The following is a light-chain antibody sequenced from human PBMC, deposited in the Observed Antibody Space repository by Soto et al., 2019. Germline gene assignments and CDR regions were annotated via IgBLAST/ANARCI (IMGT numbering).Light chain of an antibody. CDR1: QSISSW. CDR3: QQYNSYSWT. V-gene: IGKV1-5*01. CDR2: DAS. J-gene: IGKJ1*01. Sequence: DIQITQSPSTLSASVRDRVTITFRASQSISSWLAWYQQKPGKAPKLLIYDASSLESGVPSRFSGSGSGTEFTLTISSLQPDDFATYYCQQYNSYSWTFGQGTKVDIK.